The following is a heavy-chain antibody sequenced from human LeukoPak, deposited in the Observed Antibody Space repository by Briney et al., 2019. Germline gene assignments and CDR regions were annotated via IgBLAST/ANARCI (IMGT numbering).Heavy chain of an antibody. J-gene: IGHJ6*03. CDR2: IYTSGST. CDR3: ARGRVGELLKKDYYYMDV. D-gene: IGHD3-10*01. Sequence: PSETLSLTCTVSGGSMSSYYWSWIRQPAGKGLEWIGRIYTSGSTNYNPSLKSRVTMSVDTSKNQFSLKLSSVTAPDTAVYYCARGRVGELLKKDYYYMDVWGKGTTVTVSS. V-gene: IGHV4-4*07. CDR1: GGSMSSYY.